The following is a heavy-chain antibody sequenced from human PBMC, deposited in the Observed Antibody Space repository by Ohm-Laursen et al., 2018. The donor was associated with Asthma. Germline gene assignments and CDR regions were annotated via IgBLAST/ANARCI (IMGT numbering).Heavy chain of an antibody. J-gene: IGHJ4*02. D-gene: IGHD2-21*02. CDR1: GDTFNIFGNSW. CDR3: ARDRGGDRSFDY. CDR2: IPPVGGAP. Sequence: GSLRLSCAASGDTFNIFGNSWMAWVRQAPGKGLEWLAKIPPVGGAPVYADSVKGRFTISRDNAKNSLYLQMSSLRDEDTAVYYCARDRGGDRSFDYWGQGTLVTVSS. V-gene: IGHV3-7*01.